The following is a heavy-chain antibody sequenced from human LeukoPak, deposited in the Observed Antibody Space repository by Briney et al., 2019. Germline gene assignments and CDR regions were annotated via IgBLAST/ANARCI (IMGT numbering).Heavy chain of an antibody. D-gene: IGHD3-16*01. J-gene: IGHJ5*02. V-gene: IGHV3-30*18. CDR1: GFTFSSYG. CDR3: AKGGAFGGVDSPNWFDP. Sequence: GGSLRLSCAASGFTFSSYGLHWVRQAPGKGLEWVAVISYDGSNKYYADSVKGRFTISRDNSKNTLYLQMNSLRAEDMAVYYCAKGGAFGGVDSPNWFDPWGQGTLVTVSS. CDR2: ISYDGSNK.